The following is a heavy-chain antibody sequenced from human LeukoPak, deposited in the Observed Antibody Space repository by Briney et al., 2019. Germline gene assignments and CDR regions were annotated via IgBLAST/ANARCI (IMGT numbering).Heavy chain of an antibody. V-gene: IGHV1-69*05. CDR3: ASYIGACSGGSCYHWFDP. Sequence: SVKVSCKASGGTFSSYAISWVRQAPGQGLEWMGRIIPIFGTANYAQKFQGRVTITTDESTSTAYMELSSLRSEDAAVYYCASYIGACSGGSCYHWFDPWGQGTLVTVSS. J-gene: IGHJ5*02. D-gene: IGHD2-15*01. CDR2: IIPIFGTA. CDR1: GGTFSSYA.